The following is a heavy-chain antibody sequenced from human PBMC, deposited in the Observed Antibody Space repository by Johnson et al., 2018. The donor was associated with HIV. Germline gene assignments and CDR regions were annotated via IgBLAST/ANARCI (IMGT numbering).Heavy chain of an antibody. CDR1: GFTFDEYG. CDR3: AKSPGKDHGGNSGAFHI. V-gene: IGHV3-30*02. CDR2: IRSDGSNE. Sequence: VQLVESGGGVVRPGGSLRLSCAASGFTFDEYGMSWVRQAPGKGLEWVAFIRSDGSNEHYADSVKGRFTISRDNSKNTLYLQMSSLRAEDTAVYYCAKSPGKDHGGNSGAFHIWGQGTMVTVSS. J-gene: IGHJ3*02. D-gene: IGHD4-23*01.